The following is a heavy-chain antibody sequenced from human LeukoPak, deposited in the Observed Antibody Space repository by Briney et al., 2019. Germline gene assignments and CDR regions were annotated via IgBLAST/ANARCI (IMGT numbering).Heavy chain of an antibody. V-gene: IGHV4-59*01. CDR2: IYYSGST. J-gene: IGHJ6*03. CDR1: GGSFSSYY. Sequence: SETLSLTCTVSGGSFSSYYWSWIRQPPGKGLEWSGYIYYSGSTNYNPSLKSRVTISVDTSKNQFSLKLSSVTAADTAVYYCARSVEGYCRGGSCYYYSYYMDVWGKGTTVTVSS. D-gene: IGHD2-15*01. CDR3: ARSVEGYCRGGSCYYYSYYMDV.